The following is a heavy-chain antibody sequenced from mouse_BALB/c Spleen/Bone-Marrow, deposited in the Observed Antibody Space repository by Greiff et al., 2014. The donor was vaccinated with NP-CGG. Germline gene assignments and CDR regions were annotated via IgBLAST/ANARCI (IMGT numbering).Heavy chain of an antibody. J-gene: IGHJ2*01. CDR3: ARGGANVDY. V-gene: IGHV1-69*01. Sequence: VQLQQSGAELVMPGASVKMSCKASGHTFTDHCMHWVKQRPGQGLEWIGAIDISDSYTTYNQKFKGKATLTVDESSSTAYMQLSRLTSEDSAVYYCARGGANVDYWGQDTTLTVSS. CDR2: IDISDSYT. CDR1: GHTFTDHC.